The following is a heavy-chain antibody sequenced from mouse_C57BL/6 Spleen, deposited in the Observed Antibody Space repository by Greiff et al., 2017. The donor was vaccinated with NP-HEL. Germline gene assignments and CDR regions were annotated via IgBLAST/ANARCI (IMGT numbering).Heavy chain of an antibody. J-gene: IGHJ4*01. CDR2: IDPEDGDT. Sequence: VQLQQSGAELVRPGASVKLSCTASGFNIKDYYMHWVKQRPEQGLEWIGRIDPEDGDTEYAPKFQGKATMTADTSSNTAYLQLSSLTSEDTAVYYCTRGGYDTDYAMDYWGQGTSVTVSS. V-gene: IGHV14-1*01. CDR3: TRGGYDTDYAMDY. D-gene: IGHD2-2*01. CDR1: GFNIKDYY.